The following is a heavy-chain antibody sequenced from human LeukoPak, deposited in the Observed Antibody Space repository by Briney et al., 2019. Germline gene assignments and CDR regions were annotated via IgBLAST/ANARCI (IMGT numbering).Heavy chain of an antibody. D-gene: IGHD6-19*01. CDR2: ISSRTTTI. J-gene: IGHJ3*02. CDR1: GFTFSSYA. Sequence: GGSLRLSCAGSGFTFSSYAMNWVRRAPGKGLEWVSYISSRTTTIYYADSVKGRFTISRDNAKNLLYLQMNTLRAEDTAVYYCARSQPPVAHDAFDIWGQGTMVTVSS. V-gene: IGHV3-48*01. CDR3: ARSQPPVAHDAFDI.